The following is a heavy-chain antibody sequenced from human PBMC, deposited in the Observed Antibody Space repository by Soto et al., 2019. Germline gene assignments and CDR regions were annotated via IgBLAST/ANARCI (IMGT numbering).Heavy chain of an antibody. D-gene: IGHD3-16*01. J-gene: IGHJ6*02. CDR1: GFTFSSYG. Sequence: PGLTLRLSFAASGFTFSSYGMHWVRQAPGKGLEWVAVISYDGSNKYYADSVKGRFIISRDNSKNTLYLHMNSLRSEDTAVDYFAKDPGTGYDYAIYGMDVWGQGTTVTVSS. CDR2: ISYDGSNK. CDR3: AKDPGTGYDYAIYGMDV. V-gene: IGHV3-30*18.